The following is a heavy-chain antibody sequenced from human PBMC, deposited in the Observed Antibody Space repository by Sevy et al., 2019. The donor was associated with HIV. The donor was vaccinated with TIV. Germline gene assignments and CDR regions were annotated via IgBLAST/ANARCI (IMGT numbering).Heavy chain of an antibody. CDR1: GYTLTQLS. CDR2: FDPEDGET. CDR3: ATTKDYYESSGSPFDY. Sequence: ASVKVSCKVSGYTLTQLSMHWVRQAPGKGLEWMGSFDPEDGETLYAQKFQGRVTMTEDTSTDTAYMELSSLRSEDTAIYYCATTKDYYESSGSPFDYWDQGTLVTVSS. D-gene: IGHD3-22*01. J-gene: IGHJ4*02. V-gene: IGHV1-24*01.